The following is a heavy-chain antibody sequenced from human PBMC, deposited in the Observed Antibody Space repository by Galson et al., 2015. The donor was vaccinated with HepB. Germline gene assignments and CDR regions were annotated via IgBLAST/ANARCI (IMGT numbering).Heavy chain of an antibody. CDR2: ISYDGSNK. Sequence: SLRLSCAASGFTFSSYAMHWVRQAPGKGLEWVAVISYDGSNKYYADSVKGRFTISRDNSKNTLYLQMSSLRAEDTAVYYCARDRTMIVGAAGDYWGQGTLVTVSS. D-gene: IGHD3-22*01. CDR1: GFTFSSYA. CDR3: ARDRTMIVGAAGDY. V-gene: IGHV3-30*04. J-gene: IGHJ4*02.